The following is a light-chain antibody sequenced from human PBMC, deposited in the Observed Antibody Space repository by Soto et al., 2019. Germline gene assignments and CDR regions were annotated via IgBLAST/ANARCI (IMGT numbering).Light chain of an antibody. CDR1: SSDVGPYKY. Sequence: QSVLTQPPSASASPGQSVTISCTGTSSDVGPYKYVSWYQQHPGKAHKLIIYEVNKRPSGVPDRFSGSKSGNTASLTVSGLQAEDEADYYCSSYASGNSYVFGTGTKVTVL. V-gene: IGLV2-8*01. CDR2: EVN. J-gene: IGLJ1*01. CDR3: SSYASGNSYV.